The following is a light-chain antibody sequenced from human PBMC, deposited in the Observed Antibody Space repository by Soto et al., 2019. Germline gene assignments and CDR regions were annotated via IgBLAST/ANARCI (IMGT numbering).Light chain of an antibody. CDR2: EVN. J-gene: IGLJ3*02. CDR1: SSDLGRYNL. Sequence: QSALTQPASVSGSPGQSLTISYTGTSSDLGRYNLVSWYQQHPGKAPKLMIYEVNKRPSGVSNRFSASKSGNTASLTISGLQAEDEADYYCCSYAGSSTTWVFGGGTQLTVL. CDR3: CSYAGSSTTWV. V-gene: IGLV2-23*02.